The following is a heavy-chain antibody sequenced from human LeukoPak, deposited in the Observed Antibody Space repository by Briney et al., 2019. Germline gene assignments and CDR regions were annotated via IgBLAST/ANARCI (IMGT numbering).Heavy chain of an antibody. CDR2: IYTSGST. CDR3: AREGYGSGSYYSYYYFDY. J-gene: IGHJ4*02. V-gene: IGHV4-61*02. CDR1: GGSISSGSYY. D-gene: IGHD3-10*01. Sequence: PSETLSLTCTVSGGSISSGSYYWSWIRQPAGRGLEWIGRIYTSGSTNYNPSLKSRVTISVDTSKNQFSLKLSSVTAADTAVYYCAREGYGSGSYYSYYYFDYWGQGTLVTVSS.